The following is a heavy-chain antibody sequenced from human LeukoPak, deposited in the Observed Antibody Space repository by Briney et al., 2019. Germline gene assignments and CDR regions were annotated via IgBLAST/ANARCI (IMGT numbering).Heavy chain of an antibody. Sequence: GGSLRLSCAASGIRLSNYWMNWVRQAPGKGLEWVANTNGEGTEKYYVDSVKGRFTISRDNAKNSLYLQMNSLRAEDTAVYYCARVRGAYYYYMDVWGKGTTVTVSS. V-gene: IGHV3-7*01. CDR3: ARVRGAYYYYMDV. D-gene: IGHD3-10*01. J-gene: IGHJ6*03. CDR2: TNGEGTEK. CDR1: GIRLSNYW.